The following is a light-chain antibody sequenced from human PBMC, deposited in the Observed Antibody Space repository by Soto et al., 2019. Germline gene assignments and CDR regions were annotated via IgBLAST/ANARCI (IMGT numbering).Light chain of an antibody. J-gene: IGLJ1*01. CDR3: SSYTSSSTPYV. V-gene: IGLV2-14*01. Sequence: QPDLTHPAYVSGSPGQSITISCTGTSSDVGGYNYVSWYQQHPGKAPKLMIYDVSNRPSGVSNHFSGSKSGNTASLTISGLQAEDEADYYCSSYTSSSTPYVFGTGTKVTVL. CDR1: SSDVGGYNY. CDR2: DVS.